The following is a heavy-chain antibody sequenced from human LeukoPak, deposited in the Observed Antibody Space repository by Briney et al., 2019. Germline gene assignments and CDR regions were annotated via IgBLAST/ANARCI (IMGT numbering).Heavy chain of an antibody. CDR1: GYSFTSYW. CDR3: ARLSIAAAGTWGRAFDI. J-gene: IGHJ3*02. D-gene: IGHD6-13*01. CDR2: IYPGDSDT. V-gene: IGHV5-51*01. Sequence: GESLKTSCKGSGYSFTSYWIGWVRQMPGKGLEWMGIIYPGDSDTRYSPSFQGQVTISADKSISTAYLQWSSLKASDTAMYYCARLSIAAAGTWGRAFDIWGQGTMVTVSS.